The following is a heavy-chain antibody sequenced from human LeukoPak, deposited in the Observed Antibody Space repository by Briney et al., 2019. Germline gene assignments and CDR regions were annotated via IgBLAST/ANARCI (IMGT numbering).Heavy chain of an antibody. CDR3: ARAEVGPIDY. Sequence: GGSLRLSCAASGFTFSSYAINWVRQAPGKGLEWVSGISGSAGSTYYADSVKGRFTISRDNSKNTLYLQMNSLRAEDTAVYYCARAEVGPIDYWGQGTLVTVSS. CDR2: ISGSAGST. V-gene: IGHV3-23*01. CDR1: GFTFSSYA. D-gene: IGHD2-15*01. J-gene: IGHJ4*02.